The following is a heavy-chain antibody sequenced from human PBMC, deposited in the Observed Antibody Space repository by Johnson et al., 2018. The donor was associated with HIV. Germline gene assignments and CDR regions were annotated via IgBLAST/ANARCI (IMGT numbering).Heavy chain of an antibody. CDR2: IYSGGST. CDR1: GFAFSDYY. V-gene: IGHV3-66*01. Sequence: VQLVESGGGLVKPGGSLRLSCAASGFAFSDYYMSWVRQAPGKGLEWVSVIYSGGSTYYADSVKDRFTISRDNSKNTLYLQMNSLRAEDTAVYYCATYYYDSSGYLETGAFDIWGQGTMVTVSS. CDR3: ATYYYDSSGYLETGAFDI. D-gene: IGHD3-22*01. J-gene: IGHJ3*02.